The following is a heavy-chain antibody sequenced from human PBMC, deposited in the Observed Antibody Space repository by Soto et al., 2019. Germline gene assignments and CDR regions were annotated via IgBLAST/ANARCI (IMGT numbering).Heavy chain of an antibody. CDR2: ISGSGGST. CDR3: AKSNYDYIWGSFPFDY. J-gene: IGHJ4*02. Sequence: GGSMRVSSAAAGFNFITYSMNWVRQDTGKGLEWVSTISGSGGSTYYADSVKGRFTISRDNSKNTPYLQMNSLRAEDTAVYYCAKSNYDYIWGSFPFDYWGQGTLVTVSS. D-gene: IGHD3-16*01. CDR1: GFNFITYS. V-gene: IGHV3-23*01.